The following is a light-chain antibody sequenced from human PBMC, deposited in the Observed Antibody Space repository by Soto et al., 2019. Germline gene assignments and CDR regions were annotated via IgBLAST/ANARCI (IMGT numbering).Light chain of an antibody. CDR2: GVT. V-gene: IGLV2-14*03. J-gene: IGLJ1*01. Sequence: QSALTQPASVSGSPGQSITISCTGTSSDIGSYNYISWYQQYPDKGPKLMIYGVTNRPSGVSNRFSGSKSGYTASLTISRLQAEDEADYYCCSYTTTTAYVFGTGTKLTVL. CDR1: SSDIGSYNY. CDR3: CSYTTTTAYV.